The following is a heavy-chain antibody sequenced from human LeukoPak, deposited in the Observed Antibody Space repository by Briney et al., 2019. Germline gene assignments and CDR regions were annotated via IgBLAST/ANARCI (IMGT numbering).Heavy chain of an antibody. CDR3: AIEVVRGVINHFDS. D-gene: IGHD3-10*01. Sequence: PSETLSLTCTVSGCTISSGDYYWSWIRQPPGKGLEWIGYIYYSGSTYYNPSLKSRVTISVDTSKNQFSLKLSYVTAADTGVYYCAIEVVRGVINHFDSWGQGTLVTVSS. CDR1: GCTISSGDYY. J-gene: IGHJ4*02. CDR2: IYYSGST. V-gene: IGHV4-30-4*01.